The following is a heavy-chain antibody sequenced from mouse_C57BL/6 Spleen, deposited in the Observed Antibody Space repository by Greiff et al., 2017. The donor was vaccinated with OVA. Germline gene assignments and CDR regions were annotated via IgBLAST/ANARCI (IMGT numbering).Heavy chain of an antibody. CDR2: INPSSGYT. V-gene: IGHV1-7*01. J-gene: IGHJ4*01. D-gene: IGHD2-5*01. CDR3: ARDSNCVHYAMDY. CDR1: GYTFTSYW. Sequence: VQRVESGAELAKPGASVKLSCKASGYTFTSYWMHWVKQRPGQGLEWIGYINPSSGYTKYNQKFKDKATLTADKSSSTAYMQLSSLTYEDSAVYYCARDSNCVHYAMDYWGQGTSVTVSS.